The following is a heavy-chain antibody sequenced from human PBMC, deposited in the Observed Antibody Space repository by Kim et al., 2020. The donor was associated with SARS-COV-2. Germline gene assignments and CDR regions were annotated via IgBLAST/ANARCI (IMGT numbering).Heavy chain of an antibody. CDR2: MNPNSGNT. Sequence: ASVKVSCKASGYTFTSYDINWVRQATGQGLEWMGWMNPNSGNTGYAQKFQGRVTMTRNTSISTAYMELSSLRSEDTAVYYCARTPAYYDILTGYYRDYYYGMDVWGQGTTVTVSS. J-gene: IGHJ6*02. D-gene: IGHD3-9*01. V-gene: IGHV1-8*01. CDR1: GYTFTSYD. CDR3: ARTPAYYDILTGYYRDYYYGMDV.